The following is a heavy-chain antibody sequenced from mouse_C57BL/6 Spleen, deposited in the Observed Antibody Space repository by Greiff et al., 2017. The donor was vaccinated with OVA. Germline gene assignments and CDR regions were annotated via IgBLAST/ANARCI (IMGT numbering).Heavy chain of an antibody. CDR3: AREGLRRDFDY. D-gene: IGHD2-4*01. V-gene: IGHV1-52*01. J-gene: IGHJ2*01. Sequence: VQLQQPGAELVRPGSSVKLSCKASGYTFTSYWMHWVKQRPIQGLEWIGNIDPSDSETHYNQKFKDKATLTVDKSSSTAYMQRSSLTSEDSAVYYCAREGLRRDFDYWGQGTTLTVSS. CDR1: GYTFTSYW. CDR2: IDPSDSET.